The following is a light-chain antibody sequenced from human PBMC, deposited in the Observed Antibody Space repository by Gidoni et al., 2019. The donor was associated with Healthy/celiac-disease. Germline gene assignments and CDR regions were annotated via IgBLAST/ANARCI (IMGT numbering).Light chain of an antibody. CDR3: QRYNNWPPWT. CDR1: QSVSSN. J-gene: IGKJ1*01. Sequence: EIVMTQSPATLSVSPGERATLACRPSQSVSSNLAWYQQKPGQAPRLLIYGASTRSTGIPARFSGSWSGTEFTLTISSLQSEDFAVYYCQRYNNWPPWTFGQGTKVEIK. CDR2: GAS. V-gene: IGKV3-15*01.